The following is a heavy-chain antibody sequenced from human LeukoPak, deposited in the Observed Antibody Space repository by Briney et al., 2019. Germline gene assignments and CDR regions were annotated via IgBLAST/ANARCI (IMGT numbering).Heavy chain of an antibody. CDR1: GFAFSSYW. V-gene: IGHV3-74*01. CDR2: INSDGRMT. Sequence: GGSLRLSCAASGFAFSSYWMDWVRQVPGKGLVWVSGINSDGRMTRYAESVKGRFTISRDNAKNTLYLQMSSLRAEDTAVYYCARVGSTDSPHAFDIWGQGTTVTVSS. J-gene: IGHJ3*02. CDR3: ARVGSTDSPHAFDI. D-gene: IGHD3-22*01.